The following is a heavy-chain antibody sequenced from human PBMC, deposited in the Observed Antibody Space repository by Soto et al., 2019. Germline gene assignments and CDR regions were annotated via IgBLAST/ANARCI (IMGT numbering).Heavy chain of an antibody. CDR3: ARDWTGTTGWTTPYYYGMDV. CDR1: GYTFTSYG. D-gene: IGHD1-7*01. Sequence: ASVKVSCKASGYTFTSYGISWVRQAPGQGLEWMGWISAYNGNTNYAQKLQGRVTMTTDTSTSTAYMELRSLRSDDTAVYYCARDWTGTTGWTTPYYYGMDVWGQGTTVTVSS. V-gene: IGHV1-18*01. J-gene: IGHJ6*02. CDR2: ISAYNGNT.